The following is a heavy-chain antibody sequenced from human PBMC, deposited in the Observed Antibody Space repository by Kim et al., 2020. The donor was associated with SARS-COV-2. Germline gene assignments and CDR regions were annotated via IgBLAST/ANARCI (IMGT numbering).Heavy chain of an antibody. Sequence: GGSLRLSCAASGFTFSNYAMSWVRQAPGKGLEWVSANSASGGVTYYADSVKGRFTISRDNSKNTLYLQMNNMRVEDTAFYFCAKIGGLRFGLYDQFDYWG. D-gene: IGHD2-15*01. V-gene: IGHV3-23*01. CDR2: NSASGGVT. J-gene: IGHJ4*01. CDR3: AKIGGLRFGLYDQFDY. CDR1: GFTFSNYA.